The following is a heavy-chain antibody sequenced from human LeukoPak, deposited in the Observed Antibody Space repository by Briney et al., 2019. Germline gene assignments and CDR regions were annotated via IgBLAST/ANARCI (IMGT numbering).Heavy chain of an antibody. CDR3: AKEYDSGGYGAYFDY. V-gene: IGHV3-30*18. CDR1: KFTFSNYG. CDR2: ISFDGRTK. D-gene: IGHD3-10*01. J-gene: IGHJ4*02. Sequence: GGSLRLSCTASKFTFSNYGMQWVRQAPGKGLKWVAVISFDGRTKYYADSVKGRFTLSRDNSRNTLDLQMNSLGPEDTAVYYCAKEYDSGGYGAYFDYWGRGTLVTVSS.